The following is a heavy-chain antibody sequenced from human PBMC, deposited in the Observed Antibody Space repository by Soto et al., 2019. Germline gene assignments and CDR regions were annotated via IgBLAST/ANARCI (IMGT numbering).Heavy chain of an antibody. CDR2: IITHNGNT. Sequence: EASVKVASPASVFNSSGISWLRQAPGQRLEWMGWIITHNGNTIYAQKFQGRVIMTMDTSTTTVYMELRSLRPDDTAVYLCAREGILGLFDAYDLWGQGTRFTVSS. CDR3: AREGILGLFDAYDL. D-gene: IGHD3-3*01. V-gene: IGHV1-18*04. J-gene: IGHJ3*01. CDR1: VFNSSG.